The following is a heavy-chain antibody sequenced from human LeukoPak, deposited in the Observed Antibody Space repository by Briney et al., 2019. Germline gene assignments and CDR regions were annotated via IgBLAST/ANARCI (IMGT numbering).Heavy chain of an antibody. CDR3: ARDKILEWDRGMDV. D-gene: IGHD3-3*01. V-gene: IGHV3-48*03. CDR1: GFTFSSYE. CDR2: ISSSGSTI. J-gene: IGHJ6*02. Sequence: PGGSLRLSCAASGFTFSSYEMNWVRQAPGKGLEWGSYISSSGSTIYYADSVKGRFTISRDNAKNSLYLQMNSLRAEDTAVYYCARDKILEWDRGMDVWGQGTTVTVSS.